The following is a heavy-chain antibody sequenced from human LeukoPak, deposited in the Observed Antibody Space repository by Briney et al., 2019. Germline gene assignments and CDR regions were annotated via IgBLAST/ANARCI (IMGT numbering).Heavy chain of an antibody. D-gene: IGHD6-19*01. V-gene: IGHV1-46*01. Sequence: GSSEKVSCKASGYTFTSYYMHWVRQAPGQGLEWMGIMNPSGGSTKYAQKFQGRVTMTRDTSTSTVYMELSSLRSEDTAVYYCARAVAGHGLSGYYYYMDVWGKGTTVTISS. CDR3: ARAVAGHGLSGYYYYMDV. J-gene: IGHJ6*03. CDR2: MNPSGGST. CDR1: GYTFTSYY.